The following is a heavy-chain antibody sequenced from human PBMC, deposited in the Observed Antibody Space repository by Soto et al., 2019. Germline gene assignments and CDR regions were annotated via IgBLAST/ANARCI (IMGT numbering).Heavy chain of an antibody. V-gene: IGHV4-59*08. D-gene: IGHD2-15*01. J-gene: IGHJ6*02. CDR1: GGSIRSDY. Sequence: PSETLSLTCTVSGGSIRSDYWSWIRQPPGKGLEWIGYIYYSGSTNYNPSLKSRVTISVDRSKNQFSLKLSSVTAADTAVYYCASSRDPYCSGGSCYSHAYYYYGMDVWGQRTTVPVSS. CDR3: ASSRDPYCSGGSCYSHAYYYYGMDV. CDR2: IYYSGST.